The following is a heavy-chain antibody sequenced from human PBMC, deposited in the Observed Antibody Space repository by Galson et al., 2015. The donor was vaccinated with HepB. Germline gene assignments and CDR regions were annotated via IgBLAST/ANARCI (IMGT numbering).Heavy chain of an antibody. J-gene: IGHJ4*02. CDR1: GFTFSDYY. CDR3: ARVVDGVAGSVYFDY. CDR2: ISSSSSYT. V-gene: IGHV3-11*05. D-gene: IGHD6-19*01. Sequence: SLRLSCAASGFTFSDYYMSWIRQAPGKGLEWVSYISSSSSYTNYADSVKGRFTISRDNAKNSLYLQMNSLRAEDTAVYYCARVVDGVAGSVYFDYWGQGTLVTVSS.